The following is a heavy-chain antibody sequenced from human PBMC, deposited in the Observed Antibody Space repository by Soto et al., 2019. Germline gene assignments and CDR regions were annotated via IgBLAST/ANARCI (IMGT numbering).Heavy chain of an antibody. Sequence: PSETLSLTCAVYGGSFSGYYWSWIRQPPGKGLEWIGEINHSGSTNYNPSLKSRVTISVDTSKNQFSLKLSSVTAADTAVYYCARDPNRGYGMDVWGQGTTVTVSS. J-gene: IGHJ6*02. V-gene: IGHV4-34*01. CDR3: ARDPNRGYGMDV. D-gene: IGHD5-12*01. CDR1: GGSFSGYY. CDR2: INHSGST.